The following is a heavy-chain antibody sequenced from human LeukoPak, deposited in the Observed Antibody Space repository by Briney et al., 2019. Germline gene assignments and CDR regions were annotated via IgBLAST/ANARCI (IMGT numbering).Heavy chain of an antibody. J-gene: IGHJ1*01. CDR2: LYYTGDT. Sequence: SETLSLTCSVSGGSITGYYWSWIRQSPGKGLEWIGYLYYTGDTKYNPSLKSRVTISMATSKDHFSLRLTSVTAADTAPYYCARYASDGRTLEYWGQGTLVTVSS. D-gene: IGHD3-3*01. V-gene: IGHV4-59*01. CDR1: GGSITGYY. CDR3: ARYASDGRTLEY.